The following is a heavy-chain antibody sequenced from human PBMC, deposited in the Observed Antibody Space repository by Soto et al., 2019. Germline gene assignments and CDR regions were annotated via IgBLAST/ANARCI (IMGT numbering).Heavy chain of an antibody. CDR1: GGTFSRFA. D-gene: IGHD3-10*01. Sequence: ASVKVSCKASGGTFSRFAINWVRQAPGQGLEWMGGIIPIFGAADYAQKFQGRVTITADESTSTAYMELSSLRSEDTAVYYCARDFAVRGIPLGSLREYYYYYGMDVWGQGTTVTVS. CDR2: IIPIFGAA. CDR3: ARDFAVRGIPLGSLREYYYYYGMDV. V-gene: IGHV1-69*13. J-gene: IGHJ6*02.